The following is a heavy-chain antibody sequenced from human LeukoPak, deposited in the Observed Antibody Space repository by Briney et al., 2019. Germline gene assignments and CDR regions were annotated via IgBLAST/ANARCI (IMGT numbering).Heavy chain of an antibody. V-gene: IGHV3-33*01. J-gene: IGHJ5*02. D-gene: IGHD2-15*01. Sequence: GGSLRLSCAASGFTFSSYGMHWVRQAPGKGLEWVAVIWYDGSNKYYADSVKGRFTISRDNSKNTLYLQMNSLKASDTAMYYCARGGSYCSGGSCYSGYNWFDPWGQGTLVTVSS. CDR3: ARGGSYCSGGSCYSGYNWFDP. CDR1: GFTFSSYG. CDR2: IWYDGSNK.